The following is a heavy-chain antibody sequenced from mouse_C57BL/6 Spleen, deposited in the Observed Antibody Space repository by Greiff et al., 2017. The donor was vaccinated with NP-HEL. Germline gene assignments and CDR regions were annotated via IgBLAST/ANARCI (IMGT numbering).Heavy chain of an antibody. CDR1: GFTFSDYY. Sequence: DVQLVESEGGLVQPGSSMKLSCTASGFTFSDYYMAWVRQVPEKGLEWVANINYDGSSTYYLDSLKSRFIISRDNAKNILYLQMSSLKSEDTATYYCARDEGYFDYWGQGTTLTVSS. CDR2: INYDGSST. CDR3: ARDEGYFDY. J-gene: IGHJ2*01. V-gene: IGHV5-16*01.